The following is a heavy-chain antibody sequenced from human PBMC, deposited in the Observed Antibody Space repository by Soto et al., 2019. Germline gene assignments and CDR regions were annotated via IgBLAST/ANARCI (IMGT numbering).Heavy chain of an antibody. CDR2: ISADNGNT. V-gene: IGHV1-18*01. CDR1: GYTFTSSG. D-gene: IGHD1-26*01. CDR3: ARDLVMSGGWFDP. J-gene: IGHJ5*02. Sequence: APVKVSCKASGYTFTSSGLSWVRQAPGQGLEWMGWISADNGNTNYAQKLQGRVPLTTATSTRAADMELRRLRADDTAAYYCARDLVMSGGWFDPWGQGTLGTVSS.